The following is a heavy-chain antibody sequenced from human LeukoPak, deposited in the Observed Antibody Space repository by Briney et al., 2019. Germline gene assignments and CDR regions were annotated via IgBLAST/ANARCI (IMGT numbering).Heavy chain of an antibody. CDR3: VRSAFHAGSGNYYDY. Sequence: PGGSLRLSCAASGFTFSSYWMNWVRQAPGKGLVWVSRIASDGSSTTYADSVKGRFTISRDNAENTLYLQMNSLRVEDTAVYYCVRSAFHAGSGNYYDYWGQGTLVTVSS. V-gene: IGHV3-74*01. CDR2: IASDGSST. J-gene: IGHJ4*02. D-gene: IGHD3-22*01. CDR1: GFTFSSYW.